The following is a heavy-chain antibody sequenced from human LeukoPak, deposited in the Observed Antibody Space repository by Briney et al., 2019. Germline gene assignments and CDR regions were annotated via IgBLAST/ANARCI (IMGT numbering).Heavy chain of an antibody. CDR1: GGSISSYY. D-gene: IGHD3-3*01. CDR2: IYYSGST. V-gene: IGHV4-59*01. Sequence: PSETLSLTCTVSGGSISSYYWSWIRQPPGKGLEWIGYIYYSGSTNYNPSLKSRVTISVDTSKNQFSLKLSSVTAADTVVYYCARGSGYYGPNFDYWGQGTLVTVSS. J-gene: IGHJ4*02. CDR3: ARGSGYYGPNFDY.